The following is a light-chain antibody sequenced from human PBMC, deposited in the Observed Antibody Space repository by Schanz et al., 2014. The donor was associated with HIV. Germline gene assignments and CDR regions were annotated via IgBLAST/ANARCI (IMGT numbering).Light chain of an antibody. CDR1: SSDVGSYNL. CDR3: SSYTSSSSLYV. J-gene: IGLJ1*01. CDR2: DVS. Sequence: QSALTQPASVSGSPGQSITISCTGTSSDVGSYNLVSWYQQHPGKAPKLMIYDVSNRPSGVSNRFSGSKSGNTASLTISGLQAEDEADYYCSSYTSSSSLYVFGTGTKLT. V-gene: IGLV2-14*02.